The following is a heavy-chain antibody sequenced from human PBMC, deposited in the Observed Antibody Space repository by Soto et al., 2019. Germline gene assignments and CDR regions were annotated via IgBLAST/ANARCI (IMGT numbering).Heavy chain of an antibody. J-gene: IGHJ6*02. Sequence: LRLSCAASGFTFSSYCMHWVRQAPGKGLEWVAVILYDGSKKYYADSVKGRFTISRDNSKNTMYLQMSSLRGEDTALYYCVKDGSSGWPYFGDMDVWGRGTTVTVSS. D-gene: IGHD6-19*01. CDR2: ILYDGSKK. V-gene: IGHV3-30*18. CDR3: VKDGSSGWPYFGDMDV. CDR1: GFTFSSYC.